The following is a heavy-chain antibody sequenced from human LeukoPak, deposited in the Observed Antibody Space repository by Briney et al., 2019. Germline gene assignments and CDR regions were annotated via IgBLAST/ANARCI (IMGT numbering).Heavy chain of an antibody. CDR1: GFTFSSYV. CDR2: ISSNGGST. J-gene: IGHJ4*02. CDR3: ARGTGSDSWYIDY. Sequence: GGSLRLSCAASGFTFSSYVMYWVRQAPGKGLEYVSSISSNGGSTYYANSVKGRFTISRDNSKNTLYLQMGSLRAEDTAVYYRARGTGSDSWYIDYWGQGTLVSVSS. V-gene: IGHV3-64*01. D-gene: IGHD6-13*01.